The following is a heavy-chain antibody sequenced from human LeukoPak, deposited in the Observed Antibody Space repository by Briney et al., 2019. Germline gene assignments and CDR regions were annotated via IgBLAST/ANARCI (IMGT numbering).Heavy chain of an antibody. CDR3: ARVRQQLVLGVYYYYGMDV. CDR1: GFTFSSYW. Sequence: GGSLRLSCAASGFTFSSYWMHWVRQAPGKGLVWVSRINSDGSSTSYADSVKGRFTISRDNAKNTLYLQMNSLRAEHTAVYYCARVRQQLVLGVYYYYGMDVWGQGTTVTVSS. D-gene: IGHD6-13*01. CDR2: INSDGSST. J-gene: IGHJ6*02. V-gene: IGHV3-74*01.